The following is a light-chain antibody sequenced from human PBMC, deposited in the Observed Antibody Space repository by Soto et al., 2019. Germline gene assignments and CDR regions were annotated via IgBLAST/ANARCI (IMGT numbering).Light chain of an antibody. CDR1: SSDFVGYNY. Sequence: QSALTQPASVSGSPGQSITISCTGTSSDFVGYNYVSWYQQHPGKAPKLMIYDVINRPSGVFNRFSGSKSGNTASLTISGLQAEDEADYYCSSYTSSSTRVFGTGTKVTVL. CDR2: DVI. CDR3: SSYTSSSTRV. J-gene: IGLJ1*01. V-gene: IGLV2-14*01.